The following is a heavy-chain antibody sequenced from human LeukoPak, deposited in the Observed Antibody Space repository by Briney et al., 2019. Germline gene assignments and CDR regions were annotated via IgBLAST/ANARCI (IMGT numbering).Heavy chain of an antibody. CDR2: IYYSGST. D-gene: IGHD5-24*01. V-gene: IGHV4-39*07. CDR1: GGSISSSSYY. CDR3: ARAGGDGYNYVDAFDI. Sequence: SETLSLTCTVSGGSISSSSYYWGWIRQPPGKGLEWIGSIYYSGSTNYNPSLKSRVTISVETSKNEFSLKLRSVTAADTAVYYCARAGGDGYNYVDAFDIWGQGTMVTVSS. J-gene: IGHJ3*02.